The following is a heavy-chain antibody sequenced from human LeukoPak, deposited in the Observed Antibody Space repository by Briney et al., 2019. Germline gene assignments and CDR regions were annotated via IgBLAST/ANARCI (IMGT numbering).Heavy chain of an antibody. V-gene: IGHV3-30*04. D-gene: IGHD2-2*01. CDR2: ISYDGSNK. J-gene: IGHJ5*02. CDR3: TTDEGYCSSTSCRGDNWFDP. Sequence: GGSLRLSCAASGFTFSSYAMHWVRQAPGKGLEWVAVISYDGSNKYYADSVKGRFTISRDNSKNTLYLQMNSLKTEDTAVYYCTTDEGYCSSTSCRGDNWFDPWGQGTLVTVSS. CDR1: GFTFSSYA.